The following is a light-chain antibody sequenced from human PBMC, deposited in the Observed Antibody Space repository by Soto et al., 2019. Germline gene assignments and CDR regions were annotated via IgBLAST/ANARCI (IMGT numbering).Light chain of an antibody. J-gene: IGKJ4*02. V-gene: IGKV4-1*01. Sequence: PLAQSLSRGEREPIPCRYRQCVFSTSNKRNYLSWYQKKPGQPPKLLIYFASTRESGVPDRFSGSGSGTDFTLTISSLEAEDFAVYYCQQYGIPPHTFGEGTKVDIK. CDR3: QQYGIPPHT. CDR2: FAS. CDR1: QCVFSTSNKRNY.